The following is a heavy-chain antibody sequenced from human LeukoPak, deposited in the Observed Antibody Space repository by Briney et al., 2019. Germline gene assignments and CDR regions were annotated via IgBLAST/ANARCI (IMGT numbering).Heavy chain of an antibody. Sequence: GASVKVSCKASGYTFTGYYMHWVRQAPGQGLEWMGWINPNSGGTNYQGRVTMTRDTSISTAYMELSRLRSDDTAVYYCARDQYHDFWSGPEGTNWFDPWGQGTPVTVSS. CDR2: INPNSGGT. J-gene: IGHJ5*02. CDR1: GYTFTGYY. CDR3: ARDQYHDFWSGPEGTNWFDP. V-gene: IGHV1-2*02. D-gene: IGHD3-3*01.